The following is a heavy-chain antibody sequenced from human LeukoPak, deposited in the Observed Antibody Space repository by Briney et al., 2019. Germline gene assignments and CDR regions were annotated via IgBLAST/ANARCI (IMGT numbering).Heavy chain of an antibody. J-gene: IGHJ5*02. CDR1: GGSISNYH. CDR2: IYYSGST. D-gene: IGHD4/OR15-4a*01. Sequence: SETLSLTCTVSGGSISNYHWSWIREPPGKRLEGIGYIYYSGSTNYNPSLKTRLTISLDTPKNQFSLMLKPVTAANTALYSCTRESEGCFDPWGQGTLVTVSS. CDR3: TRESEGCFDP. V-gene: IGHV4-59*01.